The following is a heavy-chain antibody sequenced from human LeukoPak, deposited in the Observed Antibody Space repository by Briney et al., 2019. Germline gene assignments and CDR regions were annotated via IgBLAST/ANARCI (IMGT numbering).Heavy chain of an antibody. Sequence: GGSLRLSCAASGFTFISYTMNWVRQAPGKGLEGVSSISSSSTYINYADSVKGRFTISRDNAKNSLYLQMDSLRAEDTAVYYCARDVIQLWPRGVIDSWGQGTLVTVSS. CDR3: ARDVIQLWPRGVIDS. D-gene: IGHD5-18*01. CDR1: GFTFISYT. J-gene: IGHJ4*02. CDR2: ISSSSTYI. V-gene: IGHV3-21*01.